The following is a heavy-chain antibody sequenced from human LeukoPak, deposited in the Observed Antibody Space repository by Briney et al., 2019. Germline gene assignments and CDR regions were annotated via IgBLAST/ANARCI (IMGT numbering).Heavy chain of an antibody. V-gene: IGHV3-7*01. CDR3: AELGITMIGGV. Sequence: GGSLRLSCAASGFTFFTYWMTWVRQAPGKGLEWVANIKQDGTEKHYMDSVKGRFTISRDNVKNSLYLQMNSLRAEDTAVYYCAELGITMIGGVWGKGTTVTISS. CDR2: IKQDGTEK. D-gene: IGHD3-10*02. CDR1: GFTFFTYW. J-gene: IGHJ6*04.